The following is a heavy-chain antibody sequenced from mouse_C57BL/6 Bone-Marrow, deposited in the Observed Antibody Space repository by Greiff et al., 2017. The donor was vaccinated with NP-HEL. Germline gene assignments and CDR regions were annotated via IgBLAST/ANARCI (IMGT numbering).Heavy chain of an antibody. CDR2: IWGFGST. CDR3: AIITTKAMDY. Sequence: QVQLKESGPGLVAPSQSLSITCTVSGFSLTSYGVDWVRQSPGQGLEWLGVIWGFGSTNYNSALNSRLSISTDNSKSQFFLKMNSLQTDDTAMYYCAIITTKAMDYWGQGTSVTVSS. V-gene: IGHV2-6*01. J-gene: IGHJ4*01. D-gene: IGHD1-2*01. CDR1: GFSLTSYG.